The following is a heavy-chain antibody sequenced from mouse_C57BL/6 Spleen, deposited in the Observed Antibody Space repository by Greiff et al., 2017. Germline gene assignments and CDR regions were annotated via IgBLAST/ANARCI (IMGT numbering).Heavy chain of an antibody. V-gene: IGHV5-17*01. CDR3: ARRALGRGGYYAMDY. Sequence: DVKLQESGGGLVKPGGSLKLSCAASGFTFSDYGMHWVRQAPEKGLEWVAYISSGSSTIYYADPVKGRFTISRDNAKNTLFLQMTSLRSEDTAMYYCARRALGRGGYYAMDYWGQGTSVTVSS. J-gene: IGHJ4*01. CDR1: GFTFSDYG. D-gene: IGHD4-1*01. CDR2: ISSGSSTI.